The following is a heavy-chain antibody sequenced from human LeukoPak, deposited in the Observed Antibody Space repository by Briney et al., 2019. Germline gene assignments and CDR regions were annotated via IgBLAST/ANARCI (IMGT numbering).Heavy chain of an antibody. D-gene: IGHD6-25*01. CDR1: GFTFSGYA. V-gene: IGHV3-30*03. CDR2: ISSDGRDK. CDR3: ARDLRRIAAYYFDY. J-gene: IGHJ4*02. Sequence: GRSLRLSCAASGFTFSGYAIHWVRQAPGKGQEWVAVISSDGRDKHHADSVKGRFTISRDNSKNTLYLQTNSLRADDTAVYYCARDLRRIAAYYFDYWGQGTLVPLSS.